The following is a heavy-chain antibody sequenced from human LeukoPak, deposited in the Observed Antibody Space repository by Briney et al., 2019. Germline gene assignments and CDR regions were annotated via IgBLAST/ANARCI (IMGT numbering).Heavy chain of an antibody. V-gene: IGHV4-39*01. J-gene: IGHJ4*02. CDR3: ASQRGYSYGTVS. Sequence: SETLSLTCTVSGGSISSSSYYWGWIRQPPGKGLEWIGGIYYSGSIYYNPSLKSRIPISVDTSKNQFSLKLSSVTAADTAVYYCASQRGYSYGTVSWGQGTLVTVSS. CDR1: GGSISSSSYY. D-gene: IGHD5-18*01. CDR2: IYYSGSI.